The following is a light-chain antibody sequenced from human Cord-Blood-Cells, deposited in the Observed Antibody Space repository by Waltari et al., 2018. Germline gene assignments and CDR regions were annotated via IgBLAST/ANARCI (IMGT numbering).Light chain of an antibody. V-gene: IGKV2-28*01. CDR1: QSLLHSNGYNY. CDR2: LGS. Sequence: DIVMTQSPLSLPVTPGEPASISCRSSQSLLHSNGYNYLDWYLQKPGQSPPLLIYLGSKRAAGVPDRVSGSGSGTDFTLKISRVEAEDVGVYYCMQALQTPPSFGQGTKVEIK. J-gene: IGKJ1*01. CDR3: MQALQTPPS.